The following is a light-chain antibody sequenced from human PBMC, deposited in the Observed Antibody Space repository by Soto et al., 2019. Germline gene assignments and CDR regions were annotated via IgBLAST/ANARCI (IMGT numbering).Light chain of an antibody. CDR3: QQYNNWPQT. CDR2: VPS. V-gene: IGKV3-15*01. Sequence: EIVMTQSPATLSVSPGERATLSCRASQSVSGNLAWYQQKPGQAPRLLIFVPSTRSTGIPARFSGSGSGTEFTLTISSLQSEDFAVYYCQQYNNWPQTFGQGTKVESK. J-gene: IGKJ1*01. CDR1: QSVSGN.